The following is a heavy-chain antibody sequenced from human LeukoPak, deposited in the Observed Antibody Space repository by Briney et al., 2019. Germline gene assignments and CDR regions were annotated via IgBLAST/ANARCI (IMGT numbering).Heavy chain of an antibody. CDR2: ISAYNGNT. CDR3: ARDLGYYDSSGYTSFDY. J-gene: IGHJ4*02. Sequence: GASVKVSCKASGYTFTSYGISWVRQAPGQGLEWMGWISAYNGNTNYAQKLQGRVTMTTDTSTSTAYMELRSLRSDDTAVYYCARDLGYYDSSGYTSFDYWGQGTLVTVSS. CDR1: GYTFTSYG. V-gene: IGHV1-18*01. D-gene: IGHD3-22*01.